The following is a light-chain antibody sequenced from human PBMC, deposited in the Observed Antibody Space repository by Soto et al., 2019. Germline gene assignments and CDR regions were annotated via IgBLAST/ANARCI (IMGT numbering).Light chain of an antibody. J-gene: IGKJ4*02. CDR1: QSVGSN. CDR3: QQYCKWWR. CDR2: GAS. V-gene: IGKV3-15*01. Sequence: DIVVSHSPVELSLAPWDRATISFRTSQSVGSNLAWYQQKPGQSPRLLIYGASTRASGVPARFSGSGSGTEFTLTISSLQSEDFAVYYCQQYCKWWRFGEGTKVEFK.